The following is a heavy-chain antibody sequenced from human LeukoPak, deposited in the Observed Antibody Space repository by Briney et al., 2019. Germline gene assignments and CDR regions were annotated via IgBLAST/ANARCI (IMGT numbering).Heavy chain of an antibody. CDR1: GGSISSYY. V-gene: IGHV4-59*01. CDR3: ARNNYYGSGSYYNYYYYGMDV. CDR2: IYYSGST. J-gene: IGHJ6*02. Sequence: SETLSLTCTVSGGSISSYYWRWLRQPPGKGLEWIGYIYYSGSTNYNPSLKRRGTITVDTSKNQFSQKLSYETAADTAVYCCARNNYYGSGSYYNYYYYGMDVWGQGTTVTVSS. D-gene: IGHD3-10*01.